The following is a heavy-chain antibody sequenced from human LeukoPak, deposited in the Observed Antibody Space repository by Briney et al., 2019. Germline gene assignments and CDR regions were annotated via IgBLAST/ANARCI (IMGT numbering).Heavy chain of an antibody. CDR1: GGSFSRPF. CDR2: IDHSGRT. CDR3: ARAERRINLARGVFGSHFDS. Sequence: SETLSLTCAVSGGSFSRPFWSWVRQTPGKGLEWIGEIDHSGRTDYNPSLEGRVTMSVDTSKNQFSLRLTSVTAADTAVYFCARAERRINLARGVFGSHFDSWGQGTLVSVSS. J-gene: IGHJ5*01. D-gene: IGHD3-10*01. V-gene: IGHV4-34*01.